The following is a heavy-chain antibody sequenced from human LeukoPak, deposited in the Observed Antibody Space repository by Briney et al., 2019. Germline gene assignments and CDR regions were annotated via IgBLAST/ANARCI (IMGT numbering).Heavy chain of an antibody. V-gene: IGHV4-59*01. J-gene: IGHJ5*02. D-gene: IGHD3-10*01. CDR3: ARGIDYGSGRGWFDP. CDR2: IYYSGST. Sequence: NPSETLSLTCTVSGGSISSYYWSWIRRPPGKGLEWIGYIYYSGSTNYNPSLKSRVTISVDTSKNQFSLKLSSVTAADTAVYYCARGIDYGSGRGWFDPWGQGTLVTVSS. CDR1: GGSISSYY.